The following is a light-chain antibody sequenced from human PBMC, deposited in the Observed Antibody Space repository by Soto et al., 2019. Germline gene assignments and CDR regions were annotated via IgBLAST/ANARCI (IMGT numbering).Light chain of an antibody. CDR3: QQYYSYPQA. J-gene: IGKJ1*01. CDR2: AAS. CDR1: QGISSY. V-gene: IGKV1-8*01. Sequence: AIRMTQSPSSLSESTGDRGTITCRASQGISSYLAWYQQKPGKAPKLLIYAASTLQSGVPSRFSGSGSGTDFTLTISCLQSEDFAAYYCQQYYSYPQAFGQGTKVEIK.